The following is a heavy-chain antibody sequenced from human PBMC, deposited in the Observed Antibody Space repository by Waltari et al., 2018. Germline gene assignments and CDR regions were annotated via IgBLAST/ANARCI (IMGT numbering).Heavy chain of an antibody. CDR3: ARDCRIRAVVRPSDAFDI. CDR1: GGTFSNYA. J-gene: IGHJ3*02. D-gene: IGHD1-26*01. V-gene: IGHV1-69*01. CDR2: IIPIFHTA. Sequence: QVQLEQSGAEVKKPGSSVKVSCKASGGTFSNYAISWVRQAPGQGLEWMGGIIPIFHTADYAQKFQGRVTITADESTGTAYMELNSLRSEDTAVYYCARDCRIRAVVRPSDAFDIWGQGTRVTVSS.